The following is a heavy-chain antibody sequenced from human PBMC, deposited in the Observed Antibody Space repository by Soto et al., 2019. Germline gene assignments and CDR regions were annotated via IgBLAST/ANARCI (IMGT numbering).Heavy chain of an antibody. CDR2: TRNKANSYTT. CDR1: GFTFSDHY. V-gene: IGHV3-72*01. Sequence: PGGSLRLSCAASGFTFSDHYMDWVRQAPGKGLEWVGRTRNKANSYTTEYAASVKGRFTISRDDSKNSLYLQMNSLKTEDTAVYYCAREGGLGYCSGGSCYHRPTLYYFDYWGPGTLVTVSS. CDR3: AREGGLGYCSGGSCYHRPTLYYFDY. J-gene: IGHJ4*02. D-gene: IGHD2-15*01.